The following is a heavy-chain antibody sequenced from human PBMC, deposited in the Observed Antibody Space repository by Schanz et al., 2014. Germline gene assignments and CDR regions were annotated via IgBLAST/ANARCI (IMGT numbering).Heavy chain of an antibody. CDR3: ARGYCSGTSCPIFDY. V-gene: IGHV7-4-1*01. CDR1: GYSFSTYA. J-gene: IGHJ4*02. D-gene: IGHD2-2*01. Sequence: QVHLVQSESELKNPGASVKVSCKTSGYSFSTYAMNWVRQAPGQGLEWMGWINTKTGNPTYAQGFTGRFVFSLDTSISTAHLQIPILKADDTAVYYCARGYCSGTSCPIFDYWGQGTLVTVSS. CDR2: INTKTGNP.